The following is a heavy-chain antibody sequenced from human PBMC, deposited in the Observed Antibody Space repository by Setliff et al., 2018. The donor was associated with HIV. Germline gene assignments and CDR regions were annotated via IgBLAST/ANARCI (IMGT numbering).Heavy chain of an antibody. J-gene: IGHJ2*01. Sequence: SETLSLTCTVSGDSINSGTYYWSWIRQHPGKGLEWIGYIYYSGSTYYSPSLRSRVSISVVTSKNKFSLKLSSVTAADTAGYYGARTEGAYYYESGNYYSVGLFDLWGRGSLVTVSS. CDR1: GDSINSGTYY. D-gene: IGHD3-22*01. CDR3: ARTEGAYYYESGNYYSVGLFDL. V-gene: IGHV4-31*03. CDR2: IYYSGST.